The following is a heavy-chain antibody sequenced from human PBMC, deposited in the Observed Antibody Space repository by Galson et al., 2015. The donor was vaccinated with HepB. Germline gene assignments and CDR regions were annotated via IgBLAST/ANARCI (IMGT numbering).Heavy chain of an antibody. CDR1: GFTFSSYA. CDR2: ISGSGGST. CDR3: AKKGGSGYTYGFDC. J-gene: IGHJ4*02. V-gene: IGHV3-23*01. D-gene: IGHD5-18*01. Sequence: SLRLSCAASGFTFSSYAMSWVRQAPGKGLEWVSGISGSGGSTYYADSVKGRFTISRDNSKNTLYLQMNSLRAEDTAVYHCAKKGGSGYTYGFDCWGQGTLVTVSS.